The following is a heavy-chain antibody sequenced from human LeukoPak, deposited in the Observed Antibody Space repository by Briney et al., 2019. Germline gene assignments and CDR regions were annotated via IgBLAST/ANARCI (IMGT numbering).Heavy chain of an antibody. CDR2: IYYSGST. J-gene: IGHJ4*02. Sequence: SETLSLTCTVSGGSIRSYYWSWIRQPPGKGLEWIGYIYYSGSTNYNPSLKSRVTILVDTSKKQFSLKLSSVTAADTAVYYCARAKSYYDSSGYYYEPFDYWGKGTLVTVSS. CDR1: GGSIRSYY. D-gene: IGHD3-22*01. V-gene: IGHV4-59*01. CDR3: ARAKSYYDSSGYYYEPFDY.